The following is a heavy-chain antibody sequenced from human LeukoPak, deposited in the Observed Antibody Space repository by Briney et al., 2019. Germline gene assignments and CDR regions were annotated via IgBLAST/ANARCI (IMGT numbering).Heavy chain of an antibody. D-gene: IGHD3-10*01. CDR1: GFTFSDYY. V-gene: IGHV3-11*01. Sequence: GGSLRLSCAASGFTFSDYYMSWIRQAPGKGLEWVSYISSSGSTIYYADSVKGRFTISRDNAKNSLYLQMNSLRAEDTAVYYCARDRDCGSPLYLYYYYGMDVWGQGTTVTVSS. J-gene: IGHJ6*02. CDR3: ARDRDCGSPLYLYYYYGMDV. CDR2: ISSSGSTI.